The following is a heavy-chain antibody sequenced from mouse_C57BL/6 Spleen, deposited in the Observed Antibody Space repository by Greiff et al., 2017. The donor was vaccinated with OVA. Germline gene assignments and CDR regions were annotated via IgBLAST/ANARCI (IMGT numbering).Heavy chain of an antibody. V-gene: IGHV1-69*01. CDR1: GYTFTSYW. J-gene: IGHJ1*03. CDR2: IDPSDSYT. D-gene: IGHD1-1*01. CDR3: ASFITTVAWYFDV. Sequence: VQLQQPGAELVMPGASVKLSCKASGYTFTSYWMHWVKQRPGQGLEWIGEIDPSDSYTNYNQKFKGKSTLTVDKSSSTAYMQLSSLTSEDSAVYYCASFITTVAWYFDVWGTGTTVTVSS.